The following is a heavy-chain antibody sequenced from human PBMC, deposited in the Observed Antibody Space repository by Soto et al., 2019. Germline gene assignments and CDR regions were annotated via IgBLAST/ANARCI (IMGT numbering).Heavy chain of an antibody. CDR1: CGSISSSIYY. D-gene: IGHD3-9*01. J-gene: IGHJ6*04. Sequence: PSETLSLTCTVSCGSISSSIYYCGWIRQAPGKGLEWIGSIYYSGSTYYNPSLKSRVTISVDTSKNQFSLKLSYVTAADTAVYYCATTYYDILTGYFGMEVGVKGSTVT. V-gene: IGHV4-39*01. CDR2: IYYSGST. CDR3: ATTYYDILTGYFGMEV.